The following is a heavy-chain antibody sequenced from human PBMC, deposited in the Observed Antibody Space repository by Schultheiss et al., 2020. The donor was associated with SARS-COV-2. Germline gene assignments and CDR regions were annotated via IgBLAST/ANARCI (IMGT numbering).Heavy chain of an antibody. CDR3: ARGYSGWRSEWFDP. CDR1: GDSISNYY. J-gene: IGHJ5*01. Sequence: SETLSLTCTVSGDSISNYYWSWVRQPAGKGLEWIGRIQSTGSTDHNSSLKSRVIMSVDTSKKQFSLNLSSVTAADTAVYYCARGYSGWRSEWFDPWGQGTTVTVSS. D-gene: IGHD6-19*01. V-gene: IGHV4-4*07. CDR2: IQSTGST.